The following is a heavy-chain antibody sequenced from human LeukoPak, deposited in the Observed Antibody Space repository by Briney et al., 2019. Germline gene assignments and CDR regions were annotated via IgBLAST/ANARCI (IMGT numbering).Heavy chain of an antibody. CDR1: GFTFSAAW. CDR3: ARAVFDDYGDPYFDY. CDR2: INSDGSST. Sequence: PGGSLRLSCAASGFTFSAAWMSWVRQAPGKGLVWVSRINSDGSSTSYADSVKGRFTISRDNAKNTLYLQMNSLRAEDTAVYYCARAVFDDYGDPYFDYWGQGTLVTVSS. D-gene: IGHD4-17*01. J-gene: IGHJ4*02. V-gene: IGHV3-74*01.